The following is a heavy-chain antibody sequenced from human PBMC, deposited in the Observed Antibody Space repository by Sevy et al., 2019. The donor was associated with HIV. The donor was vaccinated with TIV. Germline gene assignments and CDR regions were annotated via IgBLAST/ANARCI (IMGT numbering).Heavy chain of an antibody. CDR3: ARARVRAADWYFDL. CDR2: ISSSSRYT. V-gene: IGHV3-11*06. Sequence: GGSLRLSCAASGFIFSDYYMSWIRQAPGKGLDWVSYISSSSRYTNYADSVKGRFTISIDNAKNSLYLQMNSLRAEDTAIYYCARARVRAADWYFDLWGRGTLVTVSS. D-gene: IGHD6-25*01. CDR1: GFIFSDYY. J-gene: IGHJ2*01.